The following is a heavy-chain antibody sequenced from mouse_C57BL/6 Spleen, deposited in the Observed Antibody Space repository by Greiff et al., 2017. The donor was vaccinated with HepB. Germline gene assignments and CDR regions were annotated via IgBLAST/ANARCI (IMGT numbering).Heavy chain of an antibody. CDR2: IYPGDGDT. D-gene: IGHD1-1*01. CDR1: GYAFGSSW. CDR3: AREYFTTVVADAY. J-gene: IGHJ3*01. Sequence: VQLQQSGPELVKPGASVKISCKASGYAFGSSWMNWVKQRPGKGLEWIGRIYPGDGDTNYNGKFKGKATLTADKSSSTAYMQLSSLTSEDSAVYFCAREYFTTVVADAYWGQGTLVTVSA. V-gene: IGHV1-82*01.